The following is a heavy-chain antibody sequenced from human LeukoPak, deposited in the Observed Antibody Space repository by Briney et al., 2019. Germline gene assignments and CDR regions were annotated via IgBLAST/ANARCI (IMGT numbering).Heavy chain of an antibody. CDR1: GYTFTSYG. CDR3: ALNRGGYCSGGSCYGFDY. J-gene: IGHJ4*02. CDR2: ISAYNGNT. Sequence: ASVKVSCKASGYTFTSYGISWVRQAPGQGLEWMGWISAYNGNTNYAQKLQGRVTMTTDTSTSTAYMELRSLRSDDTAVYYCALNRGGYCSGGSCYGFDYWGQGTLVTVSS. D-gene: IGHD2-15*01. V-gene: IGHV1-18*01.